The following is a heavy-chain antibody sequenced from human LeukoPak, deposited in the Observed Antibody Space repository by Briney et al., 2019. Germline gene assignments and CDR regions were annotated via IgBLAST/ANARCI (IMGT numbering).Heavy chain of an antibody. V-gene: IGHV4-34*01. D-gene: IGHD6-6*01. J-gene: IGHJ6*03. Sequence: SETLSLTCAVYGGSFSGYYWSWIRQPPGKGLEWIGEINHSGSTNYNPSLKSRVTISVDTSKNQFSLKLSSVTAADTAVYYCARVIAARRPYYYYMDVWGKGTTVTVSS. CDR1: GGSFSGYY. CDR2: INHSGST. CDR3: ARVIAARRPYYYYMDV.